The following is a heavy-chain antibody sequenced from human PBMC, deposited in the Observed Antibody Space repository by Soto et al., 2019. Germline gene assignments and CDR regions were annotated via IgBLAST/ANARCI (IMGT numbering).Heavy chain of an antibody. CDR2: ISWNSGSI. V-gene: IGHV3-9*01. CDR1: GFTFDDYA. CDR3: AKDGVVVVPAAISSAHYYYYYYYMDV. D-gene: IGHD2-2*01. Sequence: GGSLRLSCAASGFTFDDYAMHWVRQAPGKGLEWVSGISWNSGSIGYADSVKGRFTISRDNAKNSLYLQMNSLRAEDTALYYCAKDGVVVVPAAISSAHYYYYYYYMDVWGKGTTVTVSS. J-gene: IGHJ6*03.